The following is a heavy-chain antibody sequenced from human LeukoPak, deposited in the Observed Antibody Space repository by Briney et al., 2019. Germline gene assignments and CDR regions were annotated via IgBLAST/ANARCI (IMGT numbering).Heavy chain of an antibody. D-gene: IGHD1-26*01. J-gene: IGHJ4*02. Sequence: SETLSLTCTVSGGSISSSSYYWGWIRQPPGKGLEWIGSIYYSGSTYYNPSLKSRVTISVDTSKNQFSLKVNSVTAADTAVYCCARDFLGAGTVGATSGYWGQGTLVTVSS. CDR3: ARDFLGAGTVGATSGY. CDR2: IYYSGST. V-gene: IGHV4-39*02. CDR1: GGSISSSSYY.